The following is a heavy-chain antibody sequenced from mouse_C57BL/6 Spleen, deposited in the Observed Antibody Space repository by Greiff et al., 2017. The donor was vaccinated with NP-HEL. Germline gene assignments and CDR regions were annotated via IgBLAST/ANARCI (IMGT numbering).Heavy chain of an antibody. CDR3: ARGKGITTVVDYFDY. CDR2: IDPSDSET. J-gene: IGHJ2*01. CDR1: GYTFTSYW. D-gene: IGHD1-1*01. Sequence: QVQLQQPGAELVRPGSSVKLSCKASGYTFTSYWMHWVKQRPIQGLEWIGNIDPSDSETHYNQKFKDKATLTVDKSSSTAYMQLSSLTSEDSAVYYCARGKGITTVVDYFDYWGQGTTLTVSS. V-gene: IGHV1-52*01.